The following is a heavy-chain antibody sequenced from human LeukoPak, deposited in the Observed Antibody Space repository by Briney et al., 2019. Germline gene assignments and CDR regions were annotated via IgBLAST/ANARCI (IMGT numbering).Heavy chain of an antibody. Sequence: SETLSLTCAVYGGSFSGYYWSWIRQPPGKGLEWIGEINHSGSTNYNPSLKSRVTISVDTSKNQFSLKLSSVTAADTAVYYCAREPASHYYDSSGYYGDAFDIWGQGTMVTVSS. J-gene: IGHJ3*02. CDR2: INHSGST. V-gene: IGHV4-34*01. D-gene: IGHD3-22*01. CDR1: GGSFSGYY. CDR3: AREPASHYYDSSGYYGDAFDI.